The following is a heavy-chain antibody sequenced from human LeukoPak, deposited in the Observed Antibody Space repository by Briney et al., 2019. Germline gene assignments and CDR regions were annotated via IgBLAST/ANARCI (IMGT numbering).Heavy chain of an antibody. CDR1: GGTFSSYA. CDR3: ARSLELYYYDSSGYYYFDY. CDR2: INPNSGGT. D-gene: IGHD3-22*01. J-gene: IGHJ4*02. V-gene: IGHV1-2*02. Sequence: ASVKVSCKASGGTFSSYAISWVRQAPGQGLEWMGWINPNSGGTNYAQKFQGRVTMTRDTSISTAYMELSRLRSDDTAVYYCARSLELYYYDSSGYYYFDYWGQGTLVTVSS.